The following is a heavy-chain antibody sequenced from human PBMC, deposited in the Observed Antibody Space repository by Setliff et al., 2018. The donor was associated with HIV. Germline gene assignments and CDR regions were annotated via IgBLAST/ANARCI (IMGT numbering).Heavy chain of an antibody. CDR1: GDSVSSNRSNYY. CDR3: ARLRITMIMMLNYFDY. D-gene: IGHD3-22*01. CDR2: ISYTGST. J-gene: IGHJ4*02. Sequence: PSQTLSLTCAISGDSVSSNRSNYYWGWIRQPPGKGLEWIGTISYTGSTNYNPSLKSRVTMSVDTSKNQFSLRLTSVTAADTAVYFCARLRITMIMMLNYFDYWGQGTLVTVSS. V-gene: IGHV4-39*07.